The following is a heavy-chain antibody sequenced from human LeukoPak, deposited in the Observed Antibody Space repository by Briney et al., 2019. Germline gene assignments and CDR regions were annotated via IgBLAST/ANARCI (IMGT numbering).Heavy chain of an antibody. CDR2: INHSGST. CDR3: ARRNSSGYYRVLDY. D-gene: IGHD3-22*01. J-gene: IGHJ4*02. V-gene: IGHV4-34*01. CDR1: GGSFSGYY. Sequence: PSETLSLTCAVYGGSFSGYYWSWIRQPPGKGLEWIGEINHSGSTNYNPSLTSRVTISIDTSKNQFSLKLSSVTAADTAVYYCARRNSSGYYRVLDYWGQGTLVTVSS.